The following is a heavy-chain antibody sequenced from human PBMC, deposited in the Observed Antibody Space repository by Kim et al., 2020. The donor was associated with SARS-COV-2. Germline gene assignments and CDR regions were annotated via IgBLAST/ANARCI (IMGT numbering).Heavy chain of an antibody. D-gene: IGHD2-21*02. Sequence: GGSLRLSCAASGFTFSSYGMHWVRQAPGKGLEWVAVISYDGSNKYYADSVKGRFTISRDNSKNTLYLQMNSLRAEDTAVYYCAKDFRRVTANIDYWGQGTLVTVSS. CDR3: AKDFRRVTANIDY. J-gene: IGHJ4*02. CDR1: GFTFSSYG. CDR2: ISYDGSNK. V-gene: IGHV3-30*18.